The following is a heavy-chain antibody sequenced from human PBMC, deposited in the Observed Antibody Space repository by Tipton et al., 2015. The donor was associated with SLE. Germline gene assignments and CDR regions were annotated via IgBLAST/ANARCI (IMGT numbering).Heavy chain of an antibody. D-gene: IGHD3-10*01. CDR2: IRNSGDTT. CDR3: AKAGLNYCGDY. J-gene: IGHJ4*02. Sequence: LSLTCAVYGGSFSGYYWSWIRQPPGKGLEWVSSIRNSGDTTYYADSVTGRFTISRDNSKNTLYLQMNSLRAEDTALYYCAKAGLNYCGDYWGQGTLVAVSS. CDR1: GGSFSGYY. V-gene: IGHV3-23*01.